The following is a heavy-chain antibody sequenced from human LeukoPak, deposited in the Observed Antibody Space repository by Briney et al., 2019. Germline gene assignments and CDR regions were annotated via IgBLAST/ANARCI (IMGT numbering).Heavy chain of an antibody. Sequence: ASVKVSCKASGYTFTGYYMHWVRQAPGQGLERMGWINPNSGGTNYAQKFQGRVTMTRDTSISTAYMELSRLRSDDTAAYYCARVLYYDILTGYYTGGYYFDYWGQGTLVTVSS. CDR2: INPNSGGT. V-gene: IGHV1-2*02. CDR3: ARVLYYDILTGYYTGGYYFDY. CDR1: GYTFTGYY. D-gene: IGHD3-9*01. J-gene: IGHJ4*02.